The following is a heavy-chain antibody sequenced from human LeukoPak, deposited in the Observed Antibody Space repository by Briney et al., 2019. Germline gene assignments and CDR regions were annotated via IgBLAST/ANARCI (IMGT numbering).Heavy chain of an antibody. CDR2: ISGDGGST. CDR3: AKDRVLSGWYDFDY. Sequence: GGSLRLSCAAAGFTFDDYAMHWVRQAPGKGLEWVSLISGDGGSTYYADSVKGRFTISRDNSKNSLYLQMNSLRTEDTALYYCAKDRVLSGWYDFDYWGQGTLVTVSS. V-gene: IGHV3-43*02. J-gene: IGHJ4*02. D-gene: IGHD6-19*01. CDR1: GFTFDDYA.